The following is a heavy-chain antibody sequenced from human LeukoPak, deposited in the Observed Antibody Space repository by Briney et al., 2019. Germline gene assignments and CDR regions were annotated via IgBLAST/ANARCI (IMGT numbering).Heavy chain of an antibody. Sequence: ASVKVSCKASGYTFTSYDINWVRQATGQGLEWMGWMNPNSGNTGYAQKFQGRVTMTRNTSISTAYMELSSLRSEDTAVYYRARSPSMVRGVKGYYFDYWGQGTLVTVSS. V-gene: IGHV1-8*01. CDR2: MNPNSGNT. D-gene: IGHD3-10*01. CDR3: ARSPSMVRGVKGYYFDY. J-gene: IGHJ4*02. CDR1: GYTFTSYD.